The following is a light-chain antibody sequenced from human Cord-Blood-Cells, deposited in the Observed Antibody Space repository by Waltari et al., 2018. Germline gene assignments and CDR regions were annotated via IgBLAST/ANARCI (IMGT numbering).Light chain of an antibody. CDR1: QSISSY. V-gene: IGKV1-39*01. CDR3: QQSYSTPYT. CDR2: AAS. J-gene: IGKJ2*01. Sequence: DIQMTQSPPSLSASVRDRVTITCRASQSISSYLNWYQQKPGKAPKLLIYAASSLQSGVPSRFSGSGSGTEFTLTISSLQPEDFATYYCQQSYSTPYTFGQGTKLEIK.